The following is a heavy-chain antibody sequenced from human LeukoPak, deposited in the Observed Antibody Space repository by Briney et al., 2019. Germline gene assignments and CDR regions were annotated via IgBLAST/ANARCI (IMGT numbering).Heavy chain of an antibody. CDR3: ARRGATIDY. V-gene: IGHV4-38-2*01. CDR1: GYSISSGYY. Sequence: PSETLSLTCAVSGYSISSGYYWGWIRQPPGKGLEWIGSIYHSGSTYYNPSLKSRVTISVDTSKNQFSLTLSSVTAADTAVYYCARRGATIDYWGQGPLVTVPS. CDR2: IYHSGST. J-gene: IGHJ4*02. D-gene: IGHD1-26*01.